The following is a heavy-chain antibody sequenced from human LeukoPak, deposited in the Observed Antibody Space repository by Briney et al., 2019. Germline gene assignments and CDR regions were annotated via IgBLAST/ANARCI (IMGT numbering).Heavy chain of an antibody. J-gene: IGHJ1*01. D-gene: IGHD3-22*01. CDR1: GFMFSSYG. CDR2: IRYDGSNK. Sequence: GGSLRLSCAASGFMFSSYGIHWVRQAPGKGLEWVAFIRYDGSNKDYADSVMGRFTISRDNSKNTLYLQMNSLRGEDTAVYYCAKGADYYDTKHFQHWGQGTLVTVSS. V-gene: IGHV3-30*02. CDR3: AKGADYYDTKHFQH.